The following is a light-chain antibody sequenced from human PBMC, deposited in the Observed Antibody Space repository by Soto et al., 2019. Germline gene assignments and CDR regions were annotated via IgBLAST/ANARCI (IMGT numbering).Light chain of an antibody. J-gene: IGKJ1*01. CDR2: AAS. CDR1: QSINTH. Sequence: DIQMTQSPSSLSASVGDRVTITCRASQSINTHLHWYQQKPGKAPKLLIYAASSLPSGVPSRFSGSGSGTDFTLSISGLQPDDVATYFRQKSYRTWTFGQGTKVEIK. V-gene: IGKV1-39*01. CDR3: QKSYRTWT.